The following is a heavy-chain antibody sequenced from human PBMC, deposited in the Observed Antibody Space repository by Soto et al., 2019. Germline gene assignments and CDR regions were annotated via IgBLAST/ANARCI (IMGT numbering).Heavy chain of an antibody. J-gene: IGHJ4*02. CDR2: IDWDDDK. V-gene: IGHV2-70*11. Sequence: VSGPTRVNPTQALTLSCTFSGFSLSTSGMCVSWIRQPPGKALEWLARIDWDDDKYYSTSLKTRLTISKDTSKNQVVLTMTNMDPVDTATYYCARTSTTVTTWGEFDYWGQGTLVTVSS. CDR3: ARTSTTVTTWGEFDY. CDR1: GFSLSTSGMC. D-gene: IGHD4-17*01.